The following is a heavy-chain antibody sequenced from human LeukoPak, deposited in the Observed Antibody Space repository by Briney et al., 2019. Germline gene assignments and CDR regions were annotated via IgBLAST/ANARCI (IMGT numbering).Heavy chain of an antibody. V-gene: IGHV3-23*01. Sequence: PGGSLRLSCAASGFTFSSYAMSWVRQAPGKGLEWVSAISGSGGSTYYADSVKGRFTISRDNSKNTLYLQMNSLRAEDTAVYYCARDNDSPDAFDIWGQGTMVTVSS. CDR1: GFTFSSYA. CDR2: ISGSGGST. J-gene: IGHJ3*02. CDR3: ARDNDSPDAFDI. D-gene: IGHD5-18*01.